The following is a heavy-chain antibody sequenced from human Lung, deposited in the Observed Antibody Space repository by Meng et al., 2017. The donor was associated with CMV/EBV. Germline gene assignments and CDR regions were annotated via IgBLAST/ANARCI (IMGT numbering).Heavy chain of an antibody. Sequence: QVQPVQSGSELKKPGASLKVACKASGYTFSTYTINWVRQAHGRGLEWMGWISTNTGTPTYTQGFTGRFVFSLDTSVSTAYLQISSLKAEDTAVYYCARGGNFDPWGQGTLVTGSS. D-gene: IGHD2/OR15-2a*01. J-gene: IGHJ5*02. V-gene: IGHV7-4-1*02. CDR1: GYTFSTYT. CDR3: ARGGNFDP. CDR2: ISTNTGTP.